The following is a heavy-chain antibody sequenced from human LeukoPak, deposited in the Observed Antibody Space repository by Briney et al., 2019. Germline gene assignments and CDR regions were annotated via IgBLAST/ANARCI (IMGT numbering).Heavy chain of an antibody. D-gene: IGHD3-9*01. CDR1: GGSISSYS. J-gene: IGHJ4*02. CDR3: ARGDILTGPDDYFHY. CDR2: IYYSGST. Sequence: SETLSLTCTVSGGSISSYSWTWIRQPPGKGLEWIGYIYYSGSTNYNPSLKSRVTISVDTSKNQFSLKLSSVTAADTAVYYCARGDILTGPDDYFHYWGQGTLLTVSS. V-gene: IGHV4-59*01.